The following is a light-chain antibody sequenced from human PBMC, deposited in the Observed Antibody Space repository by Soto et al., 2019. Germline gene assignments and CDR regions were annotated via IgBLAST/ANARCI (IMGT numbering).Light chain of an antibody. J-gene: IGLJ1*01. CDR1: SSDVGGYNF. V-gene: IGLV2-14*01. CDR3: SSYKSGSTPYV. Sequence: QSVLTQPASVSGSPGQSITISCTGTSSDVGGYNFVSWYQQHPGKAPKLMIYEVSNRPSGVSIRFSGSKSGNTASLTISGLQAEDDADYYCSSYKSGSTPYVFGTGTKVTVL. CDR2: EVS.